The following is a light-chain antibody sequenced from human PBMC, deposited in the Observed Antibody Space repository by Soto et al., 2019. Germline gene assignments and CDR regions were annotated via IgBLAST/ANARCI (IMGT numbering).Light chain of an antibody. CDR3: QQYHNWPA. CDR2: GAA. V-gene: IGKV3-15*01. J-gene: IGKJ1*01. Sequence: EIVMTQSPDTRSVSPGERATLSCRASQSVFSSLAWYQQKPGQAPRLLIYGAATRATGIPARFSGSGSGTEFTLTISSLQSEDFAVYYCQQYHNWPAFGQGTKVDIK. CDR1: QSVFSS.